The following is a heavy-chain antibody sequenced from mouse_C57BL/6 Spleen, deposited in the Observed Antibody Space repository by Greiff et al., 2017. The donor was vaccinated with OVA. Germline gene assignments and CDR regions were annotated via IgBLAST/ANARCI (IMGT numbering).Heavy chain of an antibody. J-gene: IGHJ2*01. V-gene: IGHV1-4*01. CDR3: ARNDVDYFDY. CDR2: INPSSGYT. CDR1: GYTFTSYT. Sequence: QVQLKESGAELARPGASVKMSCKASGYTFTSYTMHWVKQRPGQGLEWIGYINPSSGYTKYNQKFKDKATLTADKSSSTAYMQLSSLTSEDSAVYYCARNDVDYFDYWGQGTTLTVSS. D-gene: IGHD2-12*01.